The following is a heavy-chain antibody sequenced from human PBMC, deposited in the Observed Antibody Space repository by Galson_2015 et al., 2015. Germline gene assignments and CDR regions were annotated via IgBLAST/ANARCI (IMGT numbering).Heavy chain of an antibody. CDR2: FSPTTSYI. D-gene: IGHD6-13*01. CDR3: ARGGVAQLVNGCER. CDR1: GFTLSDYS. J-gene: IGHJ3*01. V-gene: IGHV3-11*05. Sequence: SLRLSCAASGFTLSDYSMSWIRQAPGTGLEWVSYFSPTTSYINYAASVKGRFTISRDDAKNSLHLQMNSLRAEGTALYSCARGGVAQLVNGCERWGQATRGTGSS.